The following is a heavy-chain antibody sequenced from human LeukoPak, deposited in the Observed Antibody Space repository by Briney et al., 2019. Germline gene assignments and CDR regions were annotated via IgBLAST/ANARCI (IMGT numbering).Heavy chain of an antibody. Sequence: PSETLSLTCAFYGGSFSGYYWSWIRQPPGKGLEWIGEINHSGSTNYNPSLKSRVTISVDTSRNQFSLELSSVTAADTAVYFCARERRDGHNYSDFWGQGALVTVSS. CDR2: INHSGST. D-gene: IGHD5-24*01. J-gene: IGHJ4*02. CDR3: ARERRDGHNYSDF. CDR1: GGSFSGYY. V-gene: IGHV4-34*01.